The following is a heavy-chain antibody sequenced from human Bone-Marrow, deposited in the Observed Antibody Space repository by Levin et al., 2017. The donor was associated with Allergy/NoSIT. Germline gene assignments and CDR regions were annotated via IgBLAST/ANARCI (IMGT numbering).Heavy chain of an antibody. CDR2: INAQTGDT. CDR1: GYLFTGHY. Sequence: GESLKISCEAFGYLFTGHYIHWVRQAPGQGLEWMGWINAQTGDTDYAQQFRDRVTMTRDTSLNTAYMELSRLRSDDTAVYYCANLTPRDFHQLMDVWGQGTTVTVSS. J-gene: IGHJ6*02. V-gene: IGHV1-2*02. CDR3: ANLTPRDFHQLMDV. D-gene: IGHD2-2*01.